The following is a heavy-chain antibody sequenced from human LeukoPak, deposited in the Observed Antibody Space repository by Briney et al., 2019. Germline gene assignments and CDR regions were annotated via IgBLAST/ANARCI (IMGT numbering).Heavy chain of an antibody. D-gene: IGHD3-16*02. V-gene: IGHV3-7*01. Sequence: GGSLRLSCAASGFTFSSYWMSWVRQAPGKGLEWVANIKQDGSEKYYVDSVKGQFTISRDNAKNTLYLRMNSLRAEDTAVYYCAKDGPLTFGGVIVPPYGMDVWGKGTTVTVSS. CDR1: GFTFSSYW. CDR3: AKDGPLTFGGVIVPPYGMDV. CDR2: IKQDGSEK. J-gene: IGHJ6*04.